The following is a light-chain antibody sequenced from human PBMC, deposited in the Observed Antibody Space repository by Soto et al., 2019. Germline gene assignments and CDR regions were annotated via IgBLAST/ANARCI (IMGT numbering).Light chain of an antibody. J-gene: IGLJ2*01. CDR3: ATWDDCLNVVV. Sequence: QSVLTQPPSVSDAPRQRVTISCSGSSSNIGNNAVHWYQQLPGKAPKLLIYYDDLVPSGVSDRFSGSKSGTSASLAISGLHSEDEADYYCATWDDCLNVVVFGGGTKLTVL. CDR2: YDD. V-gene: IGLV1-36*01. CDR1: SSNIGNNA.